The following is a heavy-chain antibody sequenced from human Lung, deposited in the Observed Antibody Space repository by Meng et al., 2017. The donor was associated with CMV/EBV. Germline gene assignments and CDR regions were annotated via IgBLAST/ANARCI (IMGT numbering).Heavy chain of an antibody. CDR1: GGSISSYY. CDR2: IYYSGST. D-gene: IGHD2-2*01. Sequence: SETLSLTCTVSGGSISSYYWSWIRQPPGKGLEWIGYIYYSGSTNYNPSLKSRVTISVDTTKNQFPLKLSSVTAADTAVYYCARNSPAAPHYYYYGMDVWGQGTTVXVSS. CDR3: ARNSPAAPHYYYYGMDV. V-gene: IGHV4-59*01. J-gene: IGHJ6*02.